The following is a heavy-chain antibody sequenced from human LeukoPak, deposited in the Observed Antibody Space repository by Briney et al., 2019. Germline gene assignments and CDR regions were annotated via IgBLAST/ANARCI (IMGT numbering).Heavy chain of an antibody. D-gene: IGHD3-3*01. CDR1: GYTFSGYY. Sequence: ASVKVSCKASGYTFSGYYMHWVRQAPGQGLEWMGWISPNSVETNYAQRFQGRVTTTRDTSISTAYMELSRLRSDDTAVYYCARKRGVGVDTNAFDIWGQGTMVTVSS. V-gene: IGHV1-2*02. CDR2: ISPNSVET. CDR3: ARKRGVGVDTNAFDI. J-gene: IGHJ3*02.